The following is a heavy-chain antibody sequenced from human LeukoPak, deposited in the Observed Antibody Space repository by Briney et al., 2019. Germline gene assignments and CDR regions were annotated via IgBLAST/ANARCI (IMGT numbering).Heavy chain of an antibody. V-gene: IGHV3-33*01. CDR1: GFTFSRCG. D-gene: IGHD6-13*01. Sequence: GRSLRLSCAASGFTFSRCGMLWVRQAPGKGLEWVAVIWYDGSTEYYTDSVQGRFTISRDNSKNTMYLQMNSLRAEDTAVYYCARAATPMAAAGTDWYFDLWGRGTLVTVSS. CDR3: ARAATPMAAAGTDWYFDL. J-gene: IGHJ2*01. CDR2: IWYDGSTE.